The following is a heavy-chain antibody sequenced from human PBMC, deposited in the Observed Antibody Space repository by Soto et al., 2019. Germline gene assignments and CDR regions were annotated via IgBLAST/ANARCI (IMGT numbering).Heavy chain of an antibody. CDR3: ARGNLSFDFDS. J-gene: IGHJ4*02. V-gene: IGHV3-30*03. CDR2: ISRDGSNS. Sequence: QIQLVESGGGVVQPGGSLRLSCSASGFSFGSFGMHWVRQAPGVGLEWVAFISRDGSNSFYGDSVKGRFTLSRDNSRNTVYLQMSNTRDEDTALYYCARGNLSFDFDSWGQGTLVIVSS. CDR1: GFSFGSFG.